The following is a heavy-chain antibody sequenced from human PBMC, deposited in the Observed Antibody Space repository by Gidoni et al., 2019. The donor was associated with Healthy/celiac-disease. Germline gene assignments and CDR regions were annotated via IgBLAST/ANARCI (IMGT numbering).Heavy chain of an antibody. CDR3: AKDGWFDP. J-gene: IGHJ5*02. V-gene: IGHV3-30*02. Sequence: QVQLVESGGGVVQPGGSLRLSCAASGFTFSSYGMHWVRQAPGKGLAWVAFIRYDGSNKYYADSVKGRFTISRDNSKNTLYLQMNSLRAEDTALYYCAKDGWFDPWGQGTLVTVSS. CDR1: GFTFSSYG. CDR2: IRYDGSNK.